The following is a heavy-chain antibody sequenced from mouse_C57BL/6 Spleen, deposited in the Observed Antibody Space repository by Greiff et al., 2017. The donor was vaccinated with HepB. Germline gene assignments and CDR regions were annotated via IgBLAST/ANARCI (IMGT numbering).Heavy chain of an antibody. CDR3: ASDGYFDV. Sequence: EVQGVESGGGLVKPGGSLKLSCAASGFTFSSYAMSWVRQTPEKRLEWVATISDGGSYTYYPDNVKGRFTISRDNAKNNLYLQMSHLKSEDTAMYYCASDGYFDVWGTGTTVTVSS. J-gene: IGHJ1*03. V-gene: IGHV5-4*01. CDR2: ISDGGSYT. CDR1: GFTFSSYA.